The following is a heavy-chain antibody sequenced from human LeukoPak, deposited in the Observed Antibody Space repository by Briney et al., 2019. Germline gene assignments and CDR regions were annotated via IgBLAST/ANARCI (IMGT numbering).Heavy chain of an antibody. CDR3: ARAEILNYYDSSGAYDY. J-gene: IGHJ4*02. CDR2: INPNSGGT. Sequence: ASVKVSCKASGYTFTGYYMHWVRQAPGQGLEWMGWINPNSGGTNYAQKFQGRVTMTRDTSISTAYMELSRPRSDDTAVYYCARAEILNYYDSSGAYDYWGQGTLVTVSS. CDR1: GYTFTGYY. D-gene: IGHD3-22*01. V-gene: IGHV1-2*02.